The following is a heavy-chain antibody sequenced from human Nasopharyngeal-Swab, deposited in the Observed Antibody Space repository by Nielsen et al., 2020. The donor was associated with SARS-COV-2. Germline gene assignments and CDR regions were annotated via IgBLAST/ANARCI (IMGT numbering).Heavy chain of an antibody. CDR2: IYYSGNT. J-gene: IGHJ4*02. CDR3: AREDASPTAFFDS. Sequence: WIRQPPGKGLEWMGYIYYSGNTNYNPSLKSRLTISVDTSKNQFSLRRISVTAADTAVYYCAREDASPTAFFDSWGQGMLVTVSS. V-gene: IGHV4-59*01. D-gene: IGHD6-6*01.